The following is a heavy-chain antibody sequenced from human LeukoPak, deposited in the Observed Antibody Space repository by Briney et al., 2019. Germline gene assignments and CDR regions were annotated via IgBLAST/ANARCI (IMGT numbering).Heavy chain of an antibody. CDR3: ARGDDFWSVKDY. D-gene: IGHD3-3*01. Sequence: SETLSLTCAVYGGSFSGYSWSWIRQPPGKGLEWIGEINHSGSTNYNPSLKSRVTISVHTSKNQFSLKLSSVTAADTAVYYCARGDDFWSVKDYWGQGTLVTVSS. J-gene: IGHJ4*02. V-gene: IGHV4-34*01. CDR2: INHSGST. CDR1: GGSFSGYS.